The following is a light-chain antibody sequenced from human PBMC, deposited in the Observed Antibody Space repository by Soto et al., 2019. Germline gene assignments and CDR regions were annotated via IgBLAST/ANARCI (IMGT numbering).Light chain of an antibody. Sequence: HSVLTQPPSVSGAPGQRVTISCTGSSSNIGAGYDVHWYQQLPGRAPKLLIYGNTNRPSGVPDRFSGSKSGTSASLAITGLQAEDEADYYCLSFDSSLSVVFGGGTKLTVL. V-gene: IGLV1-40*01. CDR3: LSFDSSLSVV. CDR2: GNT. J-gene: IGLJ2*01. CDR1: SSNIGAGYD.